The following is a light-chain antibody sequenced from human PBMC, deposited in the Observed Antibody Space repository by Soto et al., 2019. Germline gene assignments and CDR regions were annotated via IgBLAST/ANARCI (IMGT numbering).Light chain of an antibody. J-gene: IGKJ5*01. CDR2: AAS. CDR3: QQLNSYPQT. V-gene: IGKV1-9*01. Sequence: DIQMTQSPSSLSASVGDRVTITCRASQSISSSLAWYQQKPRKAPKLLIYAASTLQSGVSSRFSGSGSGTDFTLTISSLQPEDSATYFCQQLNSYPQTFGQGTRLEIK. CDR1: QSISSS.